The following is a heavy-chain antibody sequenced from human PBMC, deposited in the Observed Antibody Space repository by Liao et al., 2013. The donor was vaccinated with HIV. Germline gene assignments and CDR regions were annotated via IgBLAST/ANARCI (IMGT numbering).Heavy chain of an antibody. Sequence: QVQLQESGPGLVKPSQTLSLTCSVSGGYISSGSYYWSWIRQPAGKGLEWIGRLYLSGSTDYNPSLKSRATISVDTSKNQFFLTLTSVTAADTAVYYCARLRRKGGEFWGQGTLVTVSS. V-gene: IGHV4-61*02. CDR1: GGYISSGSYY. J-gene: IGHJ1*01. CDR3: ARLRRKGGEF. D-gene: IGHD3-16*01. CDR2: LYLSGST.